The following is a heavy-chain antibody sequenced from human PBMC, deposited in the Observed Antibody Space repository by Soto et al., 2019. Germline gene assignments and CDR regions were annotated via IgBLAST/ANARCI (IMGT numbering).Heavy chain of an antibody. CDR3: ARVDAIATTGYYFDY. CDR1: GFIFSDFY. D-gene: IGHD6-13*01. Sequence: GGSLRLSCAASGFIFSDFYMTWIRQAPWKGLEWVSSISGGAGTIYYADSVKGRFTISRDNAKKSLYLQMNSLRAEDTAVYYCARVDAIATTGYYFDYWGQGTLVTVSS. CDR2: ISGGAGTI. J-gene: IGHJ4*02. V-gene: IGHV3-11*01.